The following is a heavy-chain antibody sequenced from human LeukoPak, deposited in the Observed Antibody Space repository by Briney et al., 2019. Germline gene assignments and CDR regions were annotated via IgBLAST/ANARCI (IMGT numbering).Heavy chain of an antibody. CDR1: GFTFSSYA. CDR2: ISYDGSNK. Sequence: GGSLRLSCAASGFTFSSYAMHWVRQAPGKGLEWVAVISYDGSNKYYADSVKGRFTISRDNSKNTLYLQMNSLRAEDTAVYYCAKEAKGSVSATTDYWGQGTLVTVSS. D-gene: IGHD1-26*01. J-gene: IGHJ4*02. V-gene: IGHV3-30*04. CDR3: AKEAKGSVSATTDY.